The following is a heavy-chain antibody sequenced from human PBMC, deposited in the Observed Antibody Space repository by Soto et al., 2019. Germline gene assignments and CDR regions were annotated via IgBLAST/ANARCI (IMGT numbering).Heavy chain of an antibody. CDR3: ARDNFVVVVAATYNWFDP. V-gene: IGHV4-59*01. D-gene: IGHD2-15*01. CDR1: GDSISSYY. CDR2: FHYSGST. J-gene: IGHJ5*02. Sequence: SETLSLTCTVSGDSISSYYWSWIRQPPGKGPEWNGYFHYSGSTNYNSSLKSRVTISVDTSKNQFSLKLSSVTAADTAVYYCARDNFVVVVAATYNWFDPWGQGTLVTVSS.